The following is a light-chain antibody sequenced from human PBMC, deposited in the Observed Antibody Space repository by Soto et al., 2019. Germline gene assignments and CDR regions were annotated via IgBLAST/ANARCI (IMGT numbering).Light chain of an antibody. CDR3: CSYAGNRTFV. V-gene: IGLV2-23*03. CDR2: EGS. CDR1: SSDFGIYDL. Sequence: QSALTQPASVSGSPGQSSTIACTATSSDFGIYDLVSWYQQHPGKAPKVIIFEGSKRPSGVSNRFSGSTSGNTASLTISGLQAEDEADYHCCSYAGNRTFVFGGGTKLTVL. J-gene: IGLJ2*01.